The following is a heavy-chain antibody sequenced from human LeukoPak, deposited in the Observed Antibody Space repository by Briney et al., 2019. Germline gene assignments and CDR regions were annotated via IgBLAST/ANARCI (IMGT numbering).Heavy chain of an antibody. CDR3: ARDTRSWYGDYYYYYGMDV. J-gene: IGHJ6*02. CDR1: GGSISRYY. CDR2: IYYSGST. Sequence: SETLSLTCTVSGGSISRYYWSWIRQPPGKGLEWIGYIYYSGSTNYNPSLKSRVTISVDTSKNQFSLKLSSVTAADTAVYYCARDTRSWYGDYYYYYGMDVWGQGTTATVSS. V-gene: IGHV4-59*01. D-gene: IGHD6-13*01.